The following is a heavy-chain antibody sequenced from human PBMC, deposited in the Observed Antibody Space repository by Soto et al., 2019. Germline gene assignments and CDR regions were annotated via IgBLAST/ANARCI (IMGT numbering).Heavy chain of an antibody. Sequence: RGSLRLSCAASGFTVSSNYMSWVRQAPGKGLEWVSVIYSGGSTYYADSVKGRFTISRDNSKNTLYLQMNSLRAEDTAVYYCARMEQQLDIDDWGQGTLVTVSS. CDR1: GFTVSSNY. D-gene: IGHD6-13*01. V-gene: IGHV3-53*01. J-gene: IGHJ4*02. CDR3: ARMEQQLDIDD. CDR2: IYSGGST.